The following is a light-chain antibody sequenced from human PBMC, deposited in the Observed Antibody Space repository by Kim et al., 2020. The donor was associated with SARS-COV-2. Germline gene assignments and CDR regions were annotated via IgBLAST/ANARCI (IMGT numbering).Light chain of an antibody. CDR2: DVS. CDR1: SSDVGGYDY. V-gene: IGLV2-14*03. CDR3: SSYTSSHTVV. J-gene: IGLJ2*01. Sequence: QSALTQPASVSGSPGQSITISCTGTSSDVGGYDYVSWYQQHPGKAPKLMIYDVSNRPSGVSNRFSGSKSVNTASLTISGLQAEDEADYYCSSYTSSHTVVFGGVTKLTVL.